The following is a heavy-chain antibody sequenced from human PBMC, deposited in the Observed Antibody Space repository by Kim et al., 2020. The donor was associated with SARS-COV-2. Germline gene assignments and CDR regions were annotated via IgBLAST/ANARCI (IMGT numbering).Heavy chain of an antibody. V-gene: IGHV1-46*01. CDR3: ARWGALRYFDPYYFDY. D-gene: IGHD3-9*01. Sequence: KFQGRVTMTRDTSTSTVYMELSSLRSEDTAVYYCARWGALRYFDPYYFDYWGQGTLVTVSS. J-gene: IGHJ4*02.